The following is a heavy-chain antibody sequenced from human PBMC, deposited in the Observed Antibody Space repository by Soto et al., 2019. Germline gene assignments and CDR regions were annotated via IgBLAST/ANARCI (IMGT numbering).Heavy chain of an antibody. CDR1: GCTFTRYG. J-gene: IGHJ4*02. CDR2: ISAYNGNT. Sequence: ASVKVSCKASGCTFTRYGISWVRQAPGQGLEWMGWISAYNGNTNYAQKLQGRVTINTDTSTSKAYMDLRSLRSDDTAVYYCVTGSCSGGTCYRGFDYWGQGTLVTVSS. V-gene: IGHV1-18*04. CDR3: VTGSCSGGTCYRGFDY. D-gene: IGHD2-15*01.